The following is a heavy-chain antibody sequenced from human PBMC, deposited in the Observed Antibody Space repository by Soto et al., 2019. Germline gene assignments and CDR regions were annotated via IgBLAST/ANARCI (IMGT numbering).Heavy chain of an antibody. CDR2: IKGDGTEE. D-gene: IGHD3-10*01. V-gene: IGHV3-7*01. CDR1: GFTFSSSW. J-gene: IGHJ4*02. CDR3: AAGFPPDY. Sequence: EVQLVESGGVLVQPGGSLKVSCAASGFTFSSSWMNWVRQAPGKGLEWVAIIKGDGTEEYYVESVRGRFTISRDNANSSLSLQRNSLRAEDTAVYYCAAGFPPDYWGQGTLVTVSS.